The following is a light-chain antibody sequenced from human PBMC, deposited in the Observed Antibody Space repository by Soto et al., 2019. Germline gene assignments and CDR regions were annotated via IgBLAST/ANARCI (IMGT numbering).Light chain of an antibody. CDR1: QSISSW. V-gene: IGKV1-5*01. CDR2: DAS. Sequence: DIQMTQSPSTLSASVGDRVTITCRASQSISSWLAWYQQKPGKAPKLLIYDASRLESGVPSRFSGGGSGTEFTLTISSLQPDDFATYYCQQYNSYSLTFGGGTKVEI. J-gene: IGKJ4*01. CDR3: QQYNSYSLT.